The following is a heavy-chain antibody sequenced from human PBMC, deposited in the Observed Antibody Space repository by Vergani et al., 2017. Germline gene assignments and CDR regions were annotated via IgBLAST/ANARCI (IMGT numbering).Heavy chain of an antibody. J-gene: IGHJ5*02. V-gene: IGHV3-15*01. D-gene: IGHD3-10*01. CDR2: IKSKTDGGTT. CDR3: TTGGDYYGSGSYPNWFDP. Sequence: EVQLVESGGGLVKPGGSLRLSCAAFGFTFSNAWMSWVRQAPGKGLEWVGRIKSKTDGGTTDYAAPVKGRFTISRDDSKNTRYLQMNSLKTEDTAVYYCTTGGDYYGSGSYPNWFDPWGQGSLVTVSS. CDR1: GFTFSNAW.